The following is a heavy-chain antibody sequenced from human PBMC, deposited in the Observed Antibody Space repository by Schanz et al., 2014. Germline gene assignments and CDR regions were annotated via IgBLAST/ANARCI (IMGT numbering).Heavy chain of an antibody. V-gene: IGHV7-4-1*02. CDR2: INPTTGNP. Sequence: QVQLVQSGAEVKKPGASVKVSCKASGYIFSSYAIHWVRQAPGQGLEWMGWINPTTGNPGYAQGFTGRFVFSFDPSVSTADLHISGLKAEDTAVYYCARARYGLDVWGRGTTVTVSS. J-gene: IGHJ6*02. CDR1: GYIFSSYA. CDR3: ARARYGLDV.